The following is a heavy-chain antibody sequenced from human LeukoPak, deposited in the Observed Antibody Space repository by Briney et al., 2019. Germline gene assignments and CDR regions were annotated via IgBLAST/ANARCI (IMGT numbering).Heavy chain of an antibody. Sequence: PSETLSHTCAVSGGSISSNDWWNWVRQPPGKGLEWIGETSQSGTNYNPSLKSRVTISVDKSKNQFSLKLSSVTVADTAVYYCARGYYYGSGRPGDNWFDPWGQGTLVTVSS. CDR2: TSQSGT. D-gene: IGHD3-10*01. CDR3: ARGYYYGSGRPGDNWFDP. V-gene: IGHV4-4*02. J-gene: IGHJ5*02. CDR1: GGSISSNDW.